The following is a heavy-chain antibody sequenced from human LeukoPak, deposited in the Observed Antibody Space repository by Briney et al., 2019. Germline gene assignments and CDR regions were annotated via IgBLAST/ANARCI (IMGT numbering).Heavy chain of an antibody. J-gene: IGHJ5*02. CDR1: GYSISSGYY. D-gene: IGHD2-2*01. V-gene: IGHV4-38-2*01. CDR3: ARLGVPAAIFAWKYWFDP. CDR2: IYHSGST. Sequence: SETLSLTCAVSGYSISSGYYWGWIRQPPGKGLEWIGSIYHSGSTYYNPSLKSRVTISVDTSKNQFSLKLSSVTAADTAVYYCARLGVPAAIFAWKYWFDPWGQGTLVTVSS.